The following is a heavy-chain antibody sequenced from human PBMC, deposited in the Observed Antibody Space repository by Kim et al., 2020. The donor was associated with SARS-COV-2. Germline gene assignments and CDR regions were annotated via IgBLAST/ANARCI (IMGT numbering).Heavy chain of an antibody. Sequence: NPPRKSRVTISVDTSKNQFSLKLSSVTAADTAVYYCARLGKYSSSWYEDYWGQGTLVTVSS. D-gene: IGHD6-13*01. CDR3: ARLGKYSSSWYEDY. V-gene: IGHV4-59*08. J-gene: IGHJ4*02.